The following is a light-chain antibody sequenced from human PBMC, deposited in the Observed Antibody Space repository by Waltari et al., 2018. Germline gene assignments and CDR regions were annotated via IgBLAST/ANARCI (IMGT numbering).Light chain of an antibody. Sequence: VVVTQSPLSLSVTARLPASISFTCSQSLVSSDGNTYFSWFHQMPGQSPRRLLYKVSDRDAGVPDRFSGSGSGTDFTLRISRVEAEDVGVYYCMQNTHRPWTFGQGTKVEFK. CDR3: MQNTHRPWT. V-gene: IGKV2-30*01. CDR1: QSLVSSDGNTY. J-gene: IGKJ1*01. CDR2: KVS.